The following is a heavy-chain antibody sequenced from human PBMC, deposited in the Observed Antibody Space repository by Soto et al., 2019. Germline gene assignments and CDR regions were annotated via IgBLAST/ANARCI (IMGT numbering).Heavy chain of an antibody. CDR2: VYSSGGS. D-gene: IGHD3-3*01. CDR3: AKGQRFSDWFDP. CDR1: GGSMGSYY. Sequence: ETLSLTCTVSGGSMGSYYWTWIRQPAGKGLEWIGRVYSSGGSHYNPSLKSRVTIPLDTSKNQFSLRLLSVTDADTAVYYCAKGQRFSDWFDPWGQGTLVTVSS. V-gene: IGHV4-4*07. J-gene: IGHJ5*02.